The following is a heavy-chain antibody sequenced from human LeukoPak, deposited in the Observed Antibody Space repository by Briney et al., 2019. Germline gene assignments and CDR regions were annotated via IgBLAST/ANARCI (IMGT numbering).Heavy chain of an antibody. V-gene: IGHV4-34*01. CDR2: INHSGST. D-gene: IGHD3-10*01. CDR3: ARGRVLWFGELFLYYFDY. J-gene: IGHJ4*02. CDR1: GGSFSGYY. Sequence: SETLSLTCAVYGGSFSGYYWSWIRQPPGKGLEWIGEINHSGSTNYDPSLKSRVTISVDTSKNQFSLKLSSVTAADTAVYYCARGRVLWFGELFLYYFDYWGQGTLVTVSS.